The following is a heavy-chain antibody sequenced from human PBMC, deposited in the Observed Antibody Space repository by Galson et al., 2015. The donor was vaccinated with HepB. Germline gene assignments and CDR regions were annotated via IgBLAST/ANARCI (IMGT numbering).Heavy chain of an antibody. J-gene: IGHJ3*02. Sequence: SLRLSCAASGFTFSSYGMHWVRQAPGKGLEWVAVISYDGSNKYYADSVKGRFTISRDNSKNTLYLQMNSLRAEDTAVYYCAKATYYYDSSGYLDAFDIWGQGTIVTVSS. D-gene: IGHD3-22*01. V-gene: IGHV3-30*18. CDR3: AKATYYYDSSGYLDAFDI. CDR2: ISYDGSNK. CDR1: GFTFSSYG.